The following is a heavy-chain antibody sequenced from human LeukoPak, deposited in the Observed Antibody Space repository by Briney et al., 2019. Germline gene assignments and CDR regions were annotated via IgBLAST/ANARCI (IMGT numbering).Heavy chain of an antibody. CDR3: ARGIPKYYFDY. D-gene: IGHD2-21*01. J-gene: IGHJ4*02. Sequence: GGSLRLSCTASGFSVTNYYINWVRQTPGKGLEWVSVMYSGGGSTYADSVKGRFTISRDNSKNTLFLQMNSLRVDDAAVYYCARGIPKYYFDYWGQGTLVTVSS. CDR1: GFSVTNYY. V-gene: IGHV3-53*01. CDR2: MYSGGGS.